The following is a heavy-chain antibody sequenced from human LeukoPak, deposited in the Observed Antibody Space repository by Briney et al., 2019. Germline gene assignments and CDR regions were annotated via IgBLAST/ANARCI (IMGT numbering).Heavy chain of an antibody. CDR3: ARVMIAVAGTGDAFDI. Sequence: PGGSLRLSCAASEFTFTSYAMSWVRQAPGMGLEWVSAISGGGGSTYYADSVKGRFTISRDNSKNTLFLQMNSLRAEDTAVYYCARVMIAVAGTGDAFDIWGQGTMVTVSS. CDR1: EFTFTSYA. J-gene: IGHJ3*02. D-gene: IGHD6-19*01. CDR2: ISGGGGST. V-gene: IGHV3-23*01.